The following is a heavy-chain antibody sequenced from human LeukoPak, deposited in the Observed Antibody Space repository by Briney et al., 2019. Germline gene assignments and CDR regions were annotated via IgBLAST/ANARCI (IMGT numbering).Heavy chain of an antibody. D-gene: IGHD6-13*01. J-gene: IGHJ6*03. CDR3: ARDMRAAARTYYYYYMDV. CDR1: GYTFTGYY. V-gene: IGHV1-2*02. CDR2: INPNSGGT. Sequence: ASVKVSCKASGYTFTGYYMHWVRQAPGQGLEWMGWINPNSGGTNYAQKFQGRVTMTRDTSIGTAYMELSRLRSDDTAVYYCARDMRAAARTYYYYYMDVWGKGTTVTVSS.